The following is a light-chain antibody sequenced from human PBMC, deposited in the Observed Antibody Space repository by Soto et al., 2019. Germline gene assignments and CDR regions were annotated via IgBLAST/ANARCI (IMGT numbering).Light chain of an antibody. CDR2: GTS. CDR1: ESVSNNH. J-gene: IGKJ1*01. V-gene: IGKV3-20*01. Sequence: EIVLTQSPGTLSLPPGERATLSCRASESVSNNHLAWYQQKPGQAPRLLIYGTSNRATGIPDKFGGSGSGTDFTLTISRLEPEDFAVYYCQQYRSSPKTFGQGTKVDIK. CDR3: QQYRSSPKT.